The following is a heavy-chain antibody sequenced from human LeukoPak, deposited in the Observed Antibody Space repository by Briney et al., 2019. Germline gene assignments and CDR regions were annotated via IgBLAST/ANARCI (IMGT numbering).Heavy chain of an antibody. CDR3: AKEVAAAGIPVFDH. J-gene: IGHJ4*02. D-gene: IGHD6-13*01. CDR2: ISDDGGGT. CDR1: GFTFSNYA. Sequence: GGSLRLSCAASGFTFSNYAMSWVRQVPGKGLEWVSGISDDGGGTYYGDSVKGRFTISRDNSKNTLFLQMSSLRVEDTAMYYCAKEVAAAGIPVFDHWGQGTLVTVSS. V-gene: IGHV3-23*01.